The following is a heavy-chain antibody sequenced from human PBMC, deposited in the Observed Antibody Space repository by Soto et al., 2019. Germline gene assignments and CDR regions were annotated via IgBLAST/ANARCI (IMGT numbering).Heavy chain of an antibody. CDR2: INHSGNT. Sequence: SETLSLTCAVSGGSIGASAYCWVWMRQAPGKGLEWIGSINHSGNTYLSPSLKDRVTMSVDTSKNSFSLKLRSATAADTGLYYCSRRAPEGFDPWGQGTLVTVSS. CDR3: SRRAPEGFDP. J-gene: IGHJ5*02. CDR1: GGSIGASAYC. V-gene: IGHV4-39*01.